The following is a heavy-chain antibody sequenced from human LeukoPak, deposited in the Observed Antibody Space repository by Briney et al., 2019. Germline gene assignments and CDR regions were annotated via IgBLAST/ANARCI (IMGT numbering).Heavy chain of an antibody. D-gene: IGHD2-15*01. Sequence: ASVKVSCKASGYTFTGYYMHWVRQAPGQGLEWMGWINPNSGGTNYAQKFKGRVTMTRDTSISTAYMELSRLRSDDTAVYYCARRYCSGGSCYPYFDYWGQGTLVTVSS. CDR3: ARRYCSGGSCYPYFDY. V-gene: IGHV1-2*02. CDR1: GYTFTGYY. CDR2: INPNSGGT. J-gene: IGHJ4*02.